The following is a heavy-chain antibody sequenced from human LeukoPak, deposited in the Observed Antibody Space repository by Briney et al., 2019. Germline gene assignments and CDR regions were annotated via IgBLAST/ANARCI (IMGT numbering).Heavy chain of an antibody. CDR1: GGTFSSYA. V-gene: IGHV1-69*13. Sequence: SVKVSCKASGGTFSSYAISWVRQAPGQGLEWMGGIIPIFGTANYAQKFQGRVTITADESTSTAYMELSSLRSEDTAVYYCARARVKYGSVDLDYWGEGTRVTVSS. D-gene: IGHD3-10*01. J-gene: IGHJ4*02. CDR3: ARARVKYGSVDLDY. CDR2: IIPIFGTA.